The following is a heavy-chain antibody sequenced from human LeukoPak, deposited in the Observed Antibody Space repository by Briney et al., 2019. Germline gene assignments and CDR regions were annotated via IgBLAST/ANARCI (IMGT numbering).Heavy chain of an antibody. CDR1: GSTFSSYS. J-gene: IGHJ4*02. Sequence: PGGSLRLSCAASGSTFSSYSMNWVRQTPGKGLEWVSSISSSSSYIYYADSVKGRFTISRDNAKNSLYLQMNSLRAEDTAVYYCARESEWGYFDYWGQGTLVTVSS. V-gene: IGHV3-21*01. D-gene: IGHD3-16*01. CDR2: ISSSSSYI. CDR3: ARESEWGYFDY.